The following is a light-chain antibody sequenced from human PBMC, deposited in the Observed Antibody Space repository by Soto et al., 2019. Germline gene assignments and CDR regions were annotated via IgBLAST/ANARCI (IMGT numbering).Light chain of an antibody. CDR1: QSVSSN. Sequence: IVMTQSPATLSVSPGESPTLSCRASQSVSSNLAWYQQTPGQAPRLLISGASTRETAIPARFSGSGSGTECTLTISSLQSEDFAVDDCQQYNNWPRTFGQGTKVDIK. CDR3: QQYNNWPRT. V-gene: IGKV3-15*01. CDR2: GAS. J-gene: IGKJ1*01.